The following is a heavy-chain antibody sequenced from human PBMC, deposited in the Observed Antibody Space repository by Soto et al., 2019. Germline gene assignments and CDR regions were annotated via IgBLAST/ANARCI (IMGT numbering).Heavy chain of an antibody. CDR1: GGSISSGGYS. CDR2: IYHSGST. J-gene: IGHJ4*02. CDR3: ATTLWFGSSKPRLAV. V-gene: IGHV4-30-2*01. D-gene: IGHD3-10*01. Sequence: SETLCLTCAVSGGSISSGGYSWSWIRQPPGKGLEWIGYIYHSGSTYYNPSLKSRVTISVDRSKNQFSLKLSSVTAADTAVYYCATTLWFGSSKPRLAVWGQGTLVTVSS.